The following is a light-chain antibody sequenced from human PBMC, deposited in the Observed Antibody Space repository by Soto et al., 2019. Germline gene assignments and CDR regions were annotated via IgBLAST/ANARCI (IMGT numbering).Light chain of an antibody. CDR1: SSEVGGYNY. V-gene: IGLV2-14*01. J-gene: IGLJ1*01. CDR2: VVT. CDR3: SLYATSGTYL. Sequence: QSLLTHPAPMSDSPGQTITISYTGTSSEVGGYNYVSWYQQHPGKAPKILIYVVTKRPSGVSNRFSGSKSGNTASLTISGLLDGDVADYYCSLYATSGTYLFGTGTKVTVL.